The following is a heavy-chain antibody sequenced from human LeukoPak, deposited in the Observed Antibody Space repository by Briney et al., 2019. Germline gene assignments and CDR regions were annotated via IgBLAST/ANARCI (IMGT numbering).Heavy chain of an antibody. D-gene: IGHD3-22*01. J-gene: IGHJ2*01. Sequence: GASVKVSCKASGYTFTGYYMHWVRQAPGQGLEWMGWINPNSGGTNYAQKFQGRVTMTRDTSISTAYMELSRLRSDDTAVYYCGRDLRAPNYYDSSGYSSRAWYFDLWGRGTLVTVSS. CDR3: GRDLRAPNYYDSSGYSSRAWYFDL. V-gene: IGHV1-2*02. CDR2: INPNSGGT. CDR1: GYTFTGYY.